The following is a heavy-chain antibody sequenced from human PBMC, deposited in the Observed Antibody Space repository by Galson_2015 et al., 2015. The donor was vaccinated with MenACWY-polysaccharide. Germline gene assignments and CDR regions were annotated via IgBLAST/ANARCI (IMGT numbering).Heavy chain of an antibody. V-gene: IGHV3-9*01. Sequence: SLRLSCAASGFTVDDYAMHWVRQAPGKGLEWVSGISWGSGTTGYADSVKGRFTISRDNAKNSLYLQMNSLRAEDTAMYYCAKDRGRGYCSGGSCYRSFYYYYGMDVWGQGTTVTVSS. J-gene: IGHJ6*02. CDR2: ISWGSGTT. CDR1: GFTVDDYA. CDR3: AKDRGRGYCSGGSCYRSFYYYYGMDV. D-gene: IGHD2-15*01.